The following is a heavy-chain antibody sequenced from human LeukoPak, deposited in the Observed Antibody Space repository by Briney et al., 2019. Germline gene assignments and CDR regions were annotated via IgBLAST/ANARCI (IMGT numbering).Heavy chain of an antibody. Sequence: ASVTVSCKTSGYTFTAYYMYWLRQPPGQGLECMGWIYPNSGATGYAQNFQGRVTMTRDTSVSTIYMELSRLRSDDTAVYYCARDGVSTTPDFDYWGQGTLVTVSS. D-gene: IGHD2-8*01. CDR3: ARDGVSTTPDFDY. V-gene: IGHV1-2*02. J-gene: IGHJ4*02. CDR1: GYTFTAYY. CDR2: IYPNSGAT.